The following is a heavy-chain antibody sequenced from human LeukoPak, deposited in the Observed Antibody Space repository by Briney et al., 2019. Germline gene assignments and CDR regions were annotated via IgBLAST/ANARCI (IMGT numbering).Heavy chain of an antibody. Sequence: PGGSLRLSCAASGFTFSSYGMHWVRQAPGKGLEWVAVIWYDGSNKYYADSVKGRFTISRDNSKNTLYLQMNSLRAEDTAVYYCARAPEVGQLVPVWGQGTLVTVSS. V-gene: IGHV3-33*01. CDR3: ARAPEVGQLVPV. CDR2: IWYDGSNK. CDR1: GFTFSSYG. J-gene: IGHJ4*02. D-gene: IGHD6-13*01.